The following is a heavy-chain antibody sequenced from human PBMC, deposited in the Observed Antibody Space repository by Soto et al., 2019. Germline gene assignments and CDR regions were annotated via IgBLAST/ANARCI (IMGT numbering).Heavy chain of an antibody. J-gene: IGHJ4*02. CDR2: ISGSGVST. Sequence: PGGSLRLSCAASGFTFSNYAMNWVRQAPGKGLEWVSSISGSGVSTYYADSVKGRFTISRDNSKSTLYVQMNSLRAEDTAVYYCALYDSSGYCFEYWGRGTLVTAPQ. D-gene: IGHD3-22*01. CDR1: GFTFSNYA. V-gene: IGHV3-23*01. CDR3: ALYDSSGYCFEY.